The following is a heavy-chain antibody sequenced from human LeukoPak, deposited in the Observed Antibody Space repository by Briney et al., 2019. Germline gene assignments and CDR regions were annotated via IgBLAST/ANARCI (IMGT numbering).Heavy chain of an antibody. V-gene: IGHV3-53*01. CDR2: IDNDAVT. CDR1: GFNVSGHF. D-gene: IGHD5-24*01. J-gene: IGHJ5*01. CDR3: AREMGWLQCDS. Sequence: GGSLRISCEVSGFNVSGHFMTWVRQAPGKGLEWVSAIDNDAVTDYTDSVQGRFTVSRDISKNTLYLQMHSLRTDDTAVYYCAREMGWLQCDSWGQGTLVSVSP.